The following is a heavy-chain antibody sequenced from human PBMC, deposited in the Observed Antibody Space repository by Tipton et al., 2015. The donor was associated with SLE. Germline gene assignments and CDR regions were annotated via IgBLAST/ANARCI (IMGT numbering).Heavy chain of an antibody. Sequence: GSLRLSCAASGFTFSSYSMNWVRQAPGKGLEWVSSISSSSSYIYYADSVKGRFTISRDNAKNSLYLQMNSLRAEDTAVYYCARDEDTAMAPGAFDIWGQGTMVTVSS. V-gene: IGHV3-21*01. CDR3: ARDEDTAMAPGAFDI. CDR2: ISSSSSYI. D-gene: IGHD5-18*01. J-gene: IGHJ3*02. CDR1: GFTFSSYS.